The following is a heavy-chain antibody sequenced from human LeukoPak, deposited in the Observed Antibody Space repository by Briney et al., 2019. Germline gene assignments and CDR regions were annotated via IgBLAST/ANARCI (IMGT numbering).Heavy chain of an antibody. CDR2: IYYSGST. V-gene: IGHV4-59*01. CDR3: ARGWSGSYYYYYMDV. Sequence: SETLSLTCTVSGGSISSYYWSWIRQPPGKGLEWIGYIYYSGSTNYNPSLKSRVTISVDTSKNQFSLKLSSVTAADTAVYYCARGWSGSYYYYYMDVWGKGTTVTASS. CDR1: GGSISSYY. D-gene: IGHD3-3*01. J-gene: IGHJ6*03.